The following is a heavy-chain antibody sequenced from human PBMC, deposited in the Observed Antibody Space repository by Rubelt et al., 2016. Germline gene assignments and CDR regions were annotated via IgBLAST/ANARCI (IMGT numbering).Heavy chain of an antibody. D-gene: IGHD2-21*01. CDR3: ARDRVLGDIVVVYLGY. J-gene: IGHJ4*02. CDR1: GGTFSSYA. V-gene: IGHV1-69*04. Sequence: QVQLVQSGAEVKKPGSSVKVSCKASGGTFSSYAISWVRQAPGQGLEWMGRIIPILGIANYAQKFQGRVTITADKSTSTAYLGLSSLKASDTAMYYCARDRVLGDIVVVYLGYWGQGTLVTVSS. CDR2: IIPILGIA.